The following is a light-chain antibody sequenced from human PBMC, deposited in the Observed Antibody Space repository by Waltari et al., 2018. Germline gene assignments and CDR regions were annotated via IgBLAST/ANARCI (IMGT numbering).Light chain of an antibody. J-gene: IGKJ2*01. V-gene: IGKV4-1*01. CDR1: QSVLYSSNNKNY. CDR3: QQYYNTLPYT. Sequence: DTVMTQSPDSLAVSLGERATINCKSSQSVLYSSNNKNYLAWYQQKPGQPPKLLIYWASTRESGVPDRFSGSGSGTDFTLTISNLQAEDVAVYYCQQYYNTLPYTFGQGTKLEIK. CDR2: WAS.